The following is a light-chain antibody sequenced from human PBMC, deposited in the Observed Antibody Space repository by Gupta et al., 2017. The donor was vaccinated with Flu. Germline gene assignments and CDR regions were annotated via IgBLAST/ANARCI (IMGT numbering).Light chain of an antibody. CDR2: QIS. CDR1: EGLVYSDGNTY. Sequence: ISCRASEGLVYSDGNTYWHWFQRRPGQSPRRLIYQISRRESGVPDRFSDSGSGTDFTLKISRVESEDVGVYFCMQGSRWPWTFGQGTKVEIK. V-gene: IGKV2-30*01. J-gene: IGKJ1*01. CDR3: MQGSRWPWT.